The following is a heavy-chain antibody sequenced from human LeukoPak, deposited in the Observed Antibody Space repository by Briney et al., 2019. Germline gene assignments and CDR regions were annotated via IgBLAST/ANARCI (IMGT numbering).Heavy chain of an antibody. CDR1: GFTFSSCA. J-gene: IGHJ4*02. V-gene: IGHV3-23*01. CDR2: ISGSGGST. CDR3: AKDPQVRGVSIFDY. D-gene: IGHD3-10*01. Sequence: GGSLRLSCAASGFTFSSCAMSWVRQAPGKGLEWVSAISGSGGSTYYADSVKGRFTISRDNSKNTLYLQMNGLRAEDTAVYYCAKDPQVRGVSIFDYWGQGTLVTVSS.